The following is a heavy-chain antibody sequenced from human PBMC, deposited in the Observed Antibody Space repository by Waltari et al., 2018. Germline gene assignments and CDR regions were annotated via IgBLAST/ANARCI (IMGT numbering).Heavy chain of an antibody. CDR2: TFYRSQWSY. D-gene: IGHD6-25*01. Sequence: QVQLQQSGPGLVKPSQTLSLTCAISGDSVSSNSASWIWIRQSPSRGLEWLGRTFYRSQWSYDYAVFVRGRIIINPDTAKNQFSLQLKYVTPEDTAVYYCVRSGDGANWFDPWGQGTLVTVSS. V-gene: IGHV6-1*01. CDR1: GDSVSSNSAS. J-gene: IGHJ5*02. CDR3: VRSGDGANWFDP.